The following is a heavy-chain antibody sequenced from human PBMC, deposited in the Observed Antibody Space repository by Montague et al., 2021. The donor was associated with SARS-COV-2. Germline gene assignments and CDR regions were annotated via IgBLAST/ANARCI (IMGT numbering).Heavy chain of an antibody. Sequence: TLSLTCTVSGGSINSGNYYWSWIRQPAGKGLEWIGRIYTSGSTNYNPSLKSRVTISVDTSKNQFSLKLNSVTAADTAVYYCAREDRRNWFDPWGQGVLVTVSS. CDR3: AREDRRNWFDP. CDR2: IYTSGST. J-gene: IGHJ5*02. CDR1: GGSINSGNYY. D-gene: IGHD3-22*01. V-gene: IGHV4-61*02.